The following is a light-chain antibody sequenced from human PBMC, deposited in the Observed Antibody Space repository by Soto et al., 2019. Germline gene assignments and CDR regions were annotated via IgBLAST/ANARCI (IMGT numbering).Light chain of an antibody. CDR1: QSVSSSY. CDR3: QQYGSSLWT. J-gene: IGKJ1*01. V-gene: IGKV3-20*01. Sequence: IGLTQSPGTLSFSPGERATLSCRASQSVSSSYLAWYQQKPGQAPRLLIFRASTRATGIPDRFSGSGSGTDFTLTISRLEPEDFAVYYCQQYGSSLWTFGQGTKVDIK. CDR2: RAS.